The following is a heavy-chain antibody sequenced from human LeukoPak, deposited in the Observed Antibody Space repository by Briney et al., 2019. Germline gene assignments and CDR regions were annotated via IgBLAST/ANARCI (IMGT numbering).Heavy chain of an antibody. CDR1: GGSISSYY. V-gene: IGHV4-59*08. D-gene: IGHD2-15*01. CDR2: IYYSGST. CDR3: ARQGDGGRSYDY. Sequence: PSETLSLTCTVSGGSISSYYWSWIRQPPGKGLEWIGHIYYSGSTNYNPSLKSRVTISLDTSKNQFSLNLRSVTAADTAVYFCARQGDGGRSYDYWGQGTLVTVSS. J-gene: IGHJ4*02.